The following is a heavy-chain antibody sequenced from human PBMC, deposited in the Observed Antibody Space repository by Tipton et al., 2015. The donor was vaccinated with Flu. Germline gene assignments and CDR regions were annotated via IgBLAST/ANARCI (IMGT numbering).Heavy chain of an antibody. CDR2: INHGGST. J-gene: IGHJ6*02. Sequence: TLSLTCAVNGGSFSGYYWSWIRQPPGKGLEWIGEINHGGSTHYKTSLKSRVTMSVDTSKNQFSLKLRSVTAADSAVYYCARALVGFYYSGMDVWGQGTTVTVSS. CDR3: ARALVGFYYSGMDV. D-gene: IGHD2-15*01. CDR1: GGSFSGYY. V-gene: IGHV4-34*01.